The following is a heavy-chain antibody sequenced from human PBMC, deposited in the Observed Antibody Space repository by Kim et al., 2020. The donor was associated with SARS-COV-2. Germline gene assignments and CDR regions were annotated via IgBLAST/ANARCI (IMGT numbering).Heavy chain of an antibody. D-gene: IGHD3-16*01. V-gene: IGHV4-31*03. CDR2: MYHSGNT. Sequence: SETQSLTCTVSGGSISSGGSYWSWIRQHPGKGLEWIGHMYHSGNTYYNPSLKSRLVISMDTSKNQFSLKLSSVTAADTAVYYCARLLGDYGDFGWYFDSWGQGSLVTVSS. CDR1: GGSISSGGSY. CDR3: ARLLGDYGDFGWYFDS. J-gene: IGHJ4*02.